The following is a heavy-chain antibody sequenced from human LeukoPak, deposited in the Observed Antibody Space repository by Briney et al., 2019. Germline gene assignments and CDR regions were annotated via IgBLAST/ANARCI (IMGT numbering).Heavy chain of an antibody. CDR1: GGSISSSSYY. V-gene: IGHV4-39*07. CDR3: ARGIQPFDY. CDR2: IYYSGST. Sequence: PSETLSLTCTVSGGSISSSSYYWGWIRQPPGKGLEWIGSIYYSGSTYYNPSLKSRVTISVDRSKNQFSLRLSSVTAADTAVYYCARGIQPFDYWGQGTLVTVSS. D-gene: IGHD5-18*01. J-gene: IGHJ4*02.